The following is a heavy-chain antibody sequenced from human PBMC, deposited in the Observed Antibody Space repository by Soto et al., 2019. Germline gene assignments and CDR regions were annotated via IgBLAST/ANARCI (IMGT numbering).Heavy chain of an antibody. V-gene: IGHV1-24*01. J-gene: IGHJ4*02. CDR3: ATFEPIGRKASTYILDY. Sequence: AASVEVSCKVSGYTLTELAMHWVLQAPGKGLEWMGGFDPEDGETIYAQKFQGRVTMTEDTSTDTAYMELSSLRSEDTAVYYCATFEPIGRKASTYILDYWGQGTLVTVSS. CDR2: FDPEDGET. CDR1: GYTLTELA. D-gene: IGHD2-2*02.